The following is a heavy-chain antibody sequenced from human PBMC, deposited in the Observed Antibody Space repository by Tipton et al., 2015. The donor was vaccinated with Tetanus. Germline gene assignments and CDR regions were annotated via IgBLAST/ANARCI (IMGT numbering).Heavy chain of an antibody. Sequence: TLSLTCTVSGGSVSSGSYYWSWIRQPPGKGLEWIGYIYYSGNTNYNPSLKSRVTISVDTSKNQFSLKLRSVTAADTAVYYCARDRRVIQYFDYWGQGTLVTVSS. CDR1: GGSVSSGSYY. CDR2: IYYSGNT. D-gene: IGHD2/OR15-2a*01. CDR3: ARDRRVIQYFDY. J-gene: IGHJ4*02. V-gene: IGHV4-61*01.